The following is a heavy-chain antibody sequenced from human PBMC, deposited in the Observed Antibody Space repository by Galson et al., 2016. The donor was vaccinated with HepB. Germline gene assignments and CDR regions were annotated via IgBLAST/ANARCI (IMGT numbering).Heavy chain of an antibody. Sequence: SLRLSCAASGFPFSSYWMHWVRQVPGKGLVRVSRIKTDGSTTDYADSVKGRFTISRDNAKNTLYLQMNSLRAEDTAVYYCARVRWGGEFDYWGQGTLVTVSS. CDR2: IKTDGSTT. CDR3: ARVRWGGEFDY. D-gene: IGHD4-23*01. V-gene: IGHV3-74*01. CDR1: GFPFSSYW. J-gene: IGHJ4*02.